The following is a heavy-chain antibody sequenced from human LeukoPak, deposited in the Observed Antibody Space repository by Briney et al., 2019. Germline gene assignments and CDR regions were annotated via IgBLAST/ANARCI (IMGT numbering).Heavy chain of an antibody. Sequence: SVKVSCKASGGTFSSYAISWVRQAPGHGLEWMGGIVPIFGTANYAQKFQGRVTITADESTSTAYMELSSLRSEDTAVYYCANNKLDTAMVYYYYGMDVWGQGTTVTVSS. V-gene: IGHV1-69*13. CDR3: ANNKLDTAMVYYYYGMDV. J-gene: IGHJ6*02. CDR1: GGTFSSYA. CDR2: IVPIFGTA. D-gene: IGHD5-18*01.